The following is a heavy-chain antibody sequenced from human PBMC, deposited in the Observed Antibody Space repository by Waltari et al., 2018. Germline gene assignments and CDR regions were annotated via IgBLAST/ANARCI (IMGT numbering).Heavy chain of an antibody. CDR3: AGGDGGYYYYKMDV. Sequence: QVQLVQSGAAATKPGSSVRVSCRASGGTFPRHSVNWVRQAPGKGLEWMGRIMPDISETKYAVKFQGRITITADKATGTVYMELSSLRSDDTAVYYCAGGDGGYYYYKMDVWGQGTTVTVSS. CDR2: IMPDISET. J-gene: IGHJ6*03. V-gene: IGHV1-69*02. CDR1: GGTFPRHS. D-gene: IGHD3-10*01.